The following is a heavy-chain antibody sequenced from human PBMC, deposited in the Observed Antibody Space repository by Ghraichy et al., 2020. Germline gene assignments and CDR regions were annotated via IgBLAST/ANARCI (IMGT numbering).Heavy chain of an antibody. CDR2: IYHSGST. CDR1: GYSISSGYY. D-gene: IGHD2-2*01. CDR3: AVYCSTISCYARGDY. Sequence: ETLSLTCAVSGYSISSGYYWGWIRQPPGKGLEWIGSIYHSGSTYYNPSLKSRVTISVDTSKNQFSLKLSSVTAADTAIYYCAVYCSTISCYARGDYWGQGTLVTVSS. J-gene: IGHJ4*02. V-gene: IGHV4-38-2*01.